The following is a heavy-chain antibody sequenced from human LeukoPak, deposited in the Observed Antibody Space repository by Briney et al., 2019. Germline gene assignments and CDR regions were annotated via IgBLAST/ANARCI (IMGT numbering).Heavy chain of an antibody. CDR1: VFTASSNY. CDR2: IYSGGGT. Sequence: GGSLSFSSVASVFTASSNYMSWAGQAAGKGLEWVSVIYSGGGTYYAEPVKGRFTISRDNSKNTLYLQMNSLRAEDTAVYYCASAFDYWGQGTLVTVSS. CDR3: ASAFDY. J-gene: IGHJ4*02. V-gene: IGHV3-53*01.